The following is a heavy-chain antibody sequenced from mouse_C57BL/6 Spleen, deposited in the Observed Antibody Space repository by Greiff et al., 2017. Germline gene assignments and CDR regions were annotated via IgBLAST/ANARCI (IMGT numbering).Heavy chain of an antibody. CDR2: INPNYGTT. CDR3: ARGGKNGNRDY. D-gene: IGHD2-1*01. CDR1: GYSFTDYN. J-gene: IGHJ2*01. Sequence: VQLQQSGPELVKPGASVKISCKASGYSFTDYNMNWVKQSNGKSLEWIGVINPNYGTTSYNQKFKGKATLPVDQTSSTAYMQLNILTSEDSADYYCARGGKNGNRDYGGQGTTLTVSS. V-gene: IGHV1-39*01.